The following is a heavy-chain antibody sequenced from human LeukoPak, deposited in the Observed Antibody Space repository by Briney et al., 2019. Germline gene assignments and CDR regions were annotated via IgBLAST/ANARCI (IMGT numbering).Heavy chain of an antibody. CDR3: ATGRQLDY. CDR2: INQDRSDK. D-gene: IGHD5-18*01. Sequence: GGSLRLSCAASGFTFSNLWMSWVRQAPGKGLEWVANINQDRSDKYYVDSVKGRFTTSRDNAKNSLYLQVNSLRAEDTAVYYCATGRQLDYWGQGTLVTVSS. CDR1: GFTFSNLW. V-gene: IGHV3-7*05. J-gene: IGHJ4*02.